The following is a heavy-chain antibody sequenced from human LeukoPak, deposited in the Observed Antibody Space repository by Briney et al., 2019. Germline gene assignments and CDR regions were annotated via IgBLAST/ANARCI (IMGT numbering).Heavy chain of an antibody. J-gene: IGHJ2*01. Sequence: SETLSLTCTVSGGSISSSSYYWGWIRQPPGKGLEWIGIIYYSGSTYYNPSLKSRVTISVDTSKNQFSLKLSSVTAADTAVYYCARPTYGFWSGYYTGGGNWYFDLWGRGTLVTVSS. CDR1: GGSISSSSYY. CDR3: ARPTYGFWSGYYTGGGNWYFDL. V-gene: IGHV4-39*01. CDR2: IYYSGST. D-gene: IGHD3-3*01.